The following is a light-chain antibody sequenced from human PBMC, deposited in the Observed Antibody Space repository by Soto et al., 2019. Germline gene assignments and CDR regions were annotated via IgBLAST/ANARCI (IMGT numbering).Light chain of an antibody. J-gene: IGKJ1*01. CDR2: GAS. V-gene: IGKV3-15*01. Sequence: EIVMTQSPATLSVSPGERATLSCRASQSVSSNLAWYQQKPGQAPRLLIYGASTRATGIPVRFSGSGSGTDFTLTINSLQSEDFAVYYCQHYNNWPPWTFGQGTKVEIK. CDR3: QHYNNWPPWT. CDR1: QSVSSN.